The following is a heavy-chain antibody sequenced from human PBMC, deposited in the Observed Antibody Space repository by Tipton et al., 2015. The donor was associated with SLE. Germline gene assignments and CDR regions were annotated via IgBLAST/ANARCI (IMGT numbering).Heavy chain of an antibody. CDR3: TRFRCSGGSCWDAFDM. V-gene: IGHV3-23*01. Sequence: GSLRLSCAASGFTVSNNHMSWVRQAPGKGLEWVSAISGSGGSTYYADSVKGRFTISRDNSKNTLYLQMNSLKTEDTAVYYCTRFRCSGGSCWDAFDMWGQGTVVTVSS. D-gene: IGHD2-15*01. CDR2: ISGSGGST. J-gene: IGHJ3*02. CDR1: GFTVSNNH.